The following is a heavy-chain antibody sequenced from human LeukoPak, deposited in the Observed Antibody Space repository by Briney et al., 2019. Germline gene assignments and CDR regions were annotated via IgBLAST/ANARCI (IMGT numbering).Heavy chain of an antibody. CDR1: GFTFSSYS. Sequence: PGGSLRLSCAASGFTFSSYSINWVRQAPGKGLEWVSSISSSSSYIYYADSVKGRFTISRDNAKNSLYLQMNSLRAEDTAVYYCARGDYYDSSGYYATEFDYWGQGTLVTVSS. CDR2: ISSSSSYI. D-gene: IGHD3-22*01. CDR3: ARGDYYDSSGYYATEFDY. J-gene: IGHJ4*02. V-gene: IGHV3-21*01.